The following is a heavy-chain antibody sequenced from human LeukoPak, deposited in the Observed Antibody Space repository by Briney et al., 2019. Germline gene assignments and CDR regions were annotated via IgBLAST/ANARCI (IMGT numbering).Heavy chain of an antibody. CDR3: VRLGDTDFWSGYYYDN. D-gene: IGHD3-3*01. J-gene: IGHJ4*02. Sequence: GESLKISCKGSGYSFSGYWIGWVRQIHGKGLEWMGIIFPRDSDTKYNPSFQGQATMSVDKSINTAYLQWSSLRASDTAMYYCVRLGDTDFWSGYYYDNWGQGTLVTVSS. CDR2: IFPRDSDT. CDR1: GYSFSGYW. V-gene: IGHV5-51*01.